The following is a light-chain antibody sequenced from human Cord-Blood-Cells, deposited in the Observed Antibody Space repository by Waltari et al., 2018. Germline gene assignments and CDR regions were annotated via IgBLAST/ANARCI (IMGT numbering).Light chain of an antibody. Sequence: DIQMSQSPSSLSASVGDRVTITCRASQSISSYLNLYQQKPGKAPKPLIYAASSLQSGVPSRFSGSGSGTDFTLPISSLQPEDFATYYCQQSYSTPRTFGQGTKVEIK. CDR2: AAS. CDR1: QSISSY. V-gene: IGKV1-39*01. CDR3: QQSYSTPRT. J-gene: IGKJ1*01.